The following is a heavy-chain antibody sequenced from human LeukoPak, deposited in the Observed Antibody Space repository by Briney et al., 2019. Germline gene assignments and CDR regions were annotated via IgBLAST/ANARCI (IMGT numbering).Heavy chain of an antibody. CDR1: GYSISSGYY. Sequence: SETLSLTCAVSGYSISSGYYWGWIRQPPGKGLEWIGSIYHSGSTYYNPSLKSRVTISVDTSKNQFSLKLSSVTAADTAVYCWARSVRRLYYYMDVWGKGTTVTVSS. CDR3: ARSVRRLYYYMDV. J-gene: IGHJ6*03. V-gene: IGHV4-38-2*01. CDR2: IYHSGST. D-gene: IGHD4-17*01.